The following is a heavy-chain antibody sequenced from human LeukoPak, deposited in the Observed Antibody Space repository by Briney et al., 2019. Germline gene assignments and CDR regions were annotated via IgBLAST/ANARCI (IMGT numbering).Heavy chain of an antibody. J-gene: IGHJ4*02. CDR1: GFTVTSNY. CDR2: IYTGGST. CDR3: AKSPGYSSSFDY. Sequence: GGSLRLSCAGSGFTVTSNYMSWVRQAPGKGLEWVSVIYTGGSTYYADSVKGRFTISRDNSMNTVYLQMDSLRAEDTAVYYCAKSPGYSSSFDYWGQGTLVSVSS. V-gene: IGHV3-66*01. D-gene: IGHD6-13*01.